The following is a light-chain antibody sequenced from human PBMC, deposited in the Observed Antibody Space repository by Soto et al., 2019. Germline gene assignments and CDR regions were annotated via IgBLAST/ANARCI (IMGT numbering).Light chain of an antibody. V-gene: IGKV3-15*01. CDR3: QQYYSTPYT. CDR1: QHVSSN. J-gene: IGKJ2*01. CDR2: RAS. Sequence: EIVMTQSPATLSVSPGGSATLSCRASQHVSSNFAWYRQKPGQAPTLLIYRASTRATGIPARFSGSGSGTDFTLTISSLQAEDVAVYYCQQYYSTPYTFGQGTKLEIK.